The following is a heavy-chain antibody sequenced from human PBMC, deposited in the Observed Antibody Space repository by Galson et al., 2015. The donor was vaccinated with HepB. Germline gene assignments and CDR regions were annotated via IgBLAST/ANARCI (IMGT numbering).Heavy chain of an antibody. CDR2: INTSGGNI. Sequence: SLRLSCAAYGFTFNNYAMSWVRQAPGKGLEGLSIINTSGGNIYYTDSVKGRFTISRDNSKNTLYLQMNSLRAEDTAVYYCAKVPLDGSGYHYFQHWGQGTLVTVSS. D-gene: IGHD3-22*01. CDR3: AKVPLDGSGYHYFQH. V-gene: IGHV3-23*01. CDR1: GFTFNNYA. J-gene: IGHJ1*01.